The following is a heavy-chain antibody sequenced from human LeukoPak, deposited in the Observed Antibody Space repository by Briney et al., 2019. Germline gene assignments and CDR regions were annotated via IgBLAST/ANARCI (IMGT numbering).Heavy chain of an antibody. D-gene: IGHD1-26*01. CDR2: INPNSGGT. J-gene: IGHJ4*02. CDR1: GYTFTGYY. V-gene: IGHV1-2*02. Sequence: GASVKVSCKASGYTFTGYYMHWVRQAPGQGLEWMGWINPNSGGTNYAQKFQGRVTMTRDTSISTAYMELSRLRSEDTAVYYCARDGRRSGSYNGLDYWGQGTLVTVSS. CDR3: ARDGRRSGSYNGLDY.